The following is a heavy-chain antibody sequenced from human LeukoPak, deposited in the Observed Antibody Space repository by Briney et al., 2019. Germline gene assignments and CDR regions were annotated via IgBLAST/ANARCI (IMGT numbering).Heavy chain of an antibody. CDR2: ISGSGGST. J-gene: IGHJ4*02. V-gene: IGHV3-23*01. D-gene: IGHD3-22*01. CDR3: AKSEYYDRSPTPDY. CDR1: GFTFSSYA. Sequence: GGSLRLSCAASGFTFSSYAMSWVRQAPGKGLEWVSAISGSGGSTYYADSVKGRFTISRDNSKNTLYLQMNSLRAEDTAVYYCAKSEYYDRSPTPDYWGQGTLVTVSS.